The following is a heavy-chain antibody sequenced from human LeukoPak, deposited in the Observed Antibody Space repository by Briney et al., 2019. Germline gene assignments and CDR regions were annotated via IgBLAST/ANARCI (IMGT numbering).Heavy chain of an antibody. V-gene: IGHV1-2*02. CDR2: INPNSGGT. CDR1: GYTFTGYY. D-gene: IGHD1-1*01. CDR3: ARGLGTTGTTWYYYYYMDV. Sequence: ASVKVSCKASGYTFTGYYMHWVRQAPGQGLEWMGWINPNSGGTNYAQKFQGRVTMTRDTSISTAYMELSSLRSEDTAVYYCARGLGTTGTTWYYYYYMDVWGKGTTVTISS. J-gene: IGHJ6*03.